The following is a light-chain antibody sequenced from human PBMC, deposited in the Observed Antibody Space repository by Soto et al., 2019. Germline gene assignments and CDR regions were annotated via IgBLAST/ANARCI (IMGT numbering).Light chain of an antibody. J-gene: IGKJ1*01. V-gene: IGKV1-6*01. CDR2: AAS. CDR3: LQDYNSPPT. CDR1: QGIRND. Sequence: AIQMTQSPSSLSASVGDRVTITCRASQGIRNDLGWYQQKPGKAPKLLIYAASSLQSGVPSRFRGSGSGTDFTLTISSLQPEDVATEYCLQDYNSPPTFGQGTKVEIK.